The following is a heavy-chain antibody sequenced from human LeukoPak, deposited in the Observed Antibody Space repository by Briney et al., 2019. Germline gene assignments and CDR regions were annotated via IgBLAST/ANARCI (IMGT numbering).Heavy chain of an antibody. J-gene: IGHJ6*02. V-gene: IGHV1-8*01. CDR2: MNPNSGNT. Sequence: ASVKVSCKASGFSSYDINWVRQATGQGLEWMGWMNPNSGNTGYAQKFQGRVTMTRNTSISTAYTELNSLRSEDTAVYYCASEQWLKREGVYYYYGMAVWGQGTTVTVSS. D-gene: IGHD6-19*01. CDR3: ASEQWLKREGVYYYYGMAV. CDR1: GFSSYD.